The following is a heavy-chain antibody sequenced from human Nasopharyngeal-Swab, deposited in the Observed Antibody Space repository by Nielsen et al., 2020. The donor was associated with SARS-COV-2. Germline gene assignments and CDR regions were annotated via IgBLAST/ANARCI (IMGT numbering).Heavy chain of an antibody. J-gene: IGHJ6*02. CDR3: AKDIKSSSGWSDNVQFYGMDV. D-gene: IGHD6-13*01. Sequence: WIRQPPGKGLEWVSVISASGRRTYYADSVKGRFTISRDNSKDTLYLQMNSLRAEDTAVYYCAKDIKSSSGWSDNVQFYGMDVWGQGTTVTVSS. CDR2: ISASGRRT. V-gene: IGHV3-23*01.